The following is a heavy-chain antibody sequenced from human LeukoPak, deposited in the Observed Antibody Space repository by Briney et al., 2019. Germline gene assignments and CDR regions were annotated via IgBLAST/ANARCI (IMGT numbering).Heavy chain of an antibody. CDR2: VSGSGGST. Sequence: PGGSLRLSRAASVFTFSSYVMSWVRQAPGKGLEWVSAVSGSGGSTYYSDSVKGRFTISRDNSKNTLFLQMNSLRVEDTAVYYCARGSLGYCSSGSCESFDYWGQGTLVTVSS. D-gene: IGHD2-15*01. V-gene: IGHV3-23*01. CDR1: VFTFSSYV. CDR3: ARGSLGYCSSGSCESFDY. J-gene: IGHJ4*02.